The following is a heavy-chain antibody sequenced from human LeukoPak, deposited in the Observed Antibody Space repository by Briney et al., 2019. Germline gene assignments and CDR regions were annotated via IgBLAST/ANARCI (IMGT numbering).Heavy chain of an antibody. CDR1: GYTFTDYA. CDR2: ITTGRGEI. D-gene: IGHD6-19*01. Sequence: GAPVKVSCKASGYTFTDYALHWVRQAPGRSLEWMGWITTGRGEIRYSQEFQRRITFTRDTSASTVYMDLSDLRSEDTAVYYCARGGKQWRGGNYFDSWGQGTLVAVSS. V-gene: IGHV1-3*03. CDR3: ARGGKQWRGGNYFDS. J-gene: IGHJ4*02.